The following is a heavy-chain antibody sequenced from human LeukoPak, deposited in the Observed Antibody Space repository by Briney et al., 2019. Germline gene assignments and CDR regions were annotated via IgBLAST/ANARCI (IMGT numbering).Heavy chain of an antibody. CDR3: AREEIAVAGLDY. Sequence: GGSLRLSCAASGFTFSSYSMNWVRQAPGKGLEWVSSISSSSSYIYYADSVKGRFTISRDSAKNSLYLQVNSLRAEDTAVYYCAREEIAVAGLDYWGQGTLVTVSS. D-gene: IGHD6-19*01. J-gene: IGHJ4*02. V-gene: IGHV3-21*01. CDR2: ISSSSSYI. CDR1: GFTFSSYS.